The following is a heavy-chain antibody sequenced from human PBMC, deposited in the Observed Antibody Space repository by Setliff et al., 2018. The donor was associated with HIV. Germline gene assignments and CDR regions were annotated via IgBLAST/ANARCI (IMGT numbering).Heavy chain of an antibody. J-gene: IGHJ6*03. CDR3: ARDRSNWNYGKNYMDV. D-gene: IGHD1-7*01. V-gene: IGHV4-34*01. CDR1: GGSVSGYY. Sequence: SETLSLTCAVYGGSVSGYYWSWIRQPPGKGLEWIGEIDHSGSTNYNPSLKSQVAISVDTSKNQFSLKLSSVTAADTAVYYCARDRSNWNYGKNYMDVWGKGTTVTVSS. CDR2: IDHSGST.